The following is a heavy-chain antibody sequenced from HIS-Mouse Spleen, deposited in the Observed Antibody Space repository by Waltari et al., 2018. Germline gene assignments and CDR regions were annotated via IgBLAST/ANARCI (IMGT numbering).Heavy chain of an antibody. CDR1: VGPISSSSYY. V-gene: IGHV4-39*07. D-gene: IGHD6-13*01. J-gene: IGHJ2*01. CDR2: IYYSGST. Sequence: QLQLQESGPGLVKPSETLSLPCTGSVGPISSSSYYRVWIRQPHGKGLEWIGSIYYSGSTYYNPSLKSRVTISVDTSKNQFSLKLSSVTAADTAVYYCAREIPYSSSWYDWYFDLWGRGTLVTVSS. CDR3: AREIPYSSSWYDWYFDL.